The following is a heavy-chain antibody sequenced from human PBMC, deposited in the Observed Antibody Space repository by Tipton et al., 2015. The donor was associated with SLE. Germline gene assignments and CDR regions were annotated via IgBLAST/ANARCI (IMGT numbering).Heavy chain of an antibody. J-gene: IGHJ4*02. CDR3: ARRGIKSSTWYYLDY. V-gene: IGHV4-39*07. CDR1: GDSLSSRNYY. CDR2: ISYSGTP. Sequence: TLSLTCTVSGDSLSSRNYYWGWIRQPPGKGLEWIGSISYSGTPFYNSFLRSRVTMSVDTSKNQFSLRLTSVIAADTAVYYCARRGIKSSTWYYLDYWGQGTLVTVSS. D-gene: IGHD6-13*01.